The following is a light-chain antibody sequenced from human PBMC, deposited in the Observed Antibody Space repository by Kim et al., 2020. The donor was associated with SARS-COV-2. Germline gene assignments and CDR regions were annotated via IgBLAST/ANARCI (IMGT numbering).Light chain of an antibody. V-gene: IGLV3-19*01. CDR3: NSRGSNDNVL. CDR2: GKN. CDR1: SLRSYY. J-gene: IGLJ2*01. Sequence: SSELTQDPAVSVALGQTVRITCQGDSLRSYYATWYQQKPGQATIVVIYGKNNRPSGIPDRFSGSSSGDTASLTITGTQAGDEADYYCNSRGSNDNVLFGGGTQLTVL.